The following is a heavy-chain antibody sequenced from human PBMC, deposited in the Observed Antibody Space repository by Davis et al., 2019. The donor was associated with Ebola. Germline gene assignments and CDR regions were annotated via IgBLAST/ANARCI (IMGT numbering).Heavy chain of an antibody. V-gene: IGHV1-69*10. CDR2: IIPVLGIA. CDR1: GGTFINYG. D-gene: IGHD6-19*01. CDR3: ARKNTSDWYSPFDY. Sequence: SVKVSCKASGGTFINYGISWVRQAPGQGLEWMGGIIPVLGIANYAQQLQGRVTITADKSTNTAYMELRSLRSGDTAMYYCARKNTSDWYSPFDYWGQGTLVTVSS. J-gene: IGHJ4*02.